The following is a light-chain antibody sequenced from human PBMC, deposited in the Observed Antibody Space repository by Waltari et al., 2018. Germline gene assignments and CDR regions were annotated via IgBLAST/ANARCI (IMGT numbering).Light chain of an antibody. Sequence: EIVLTQSPCTLSLSPGERATLSCRASQSVTSNYLAWYQQKPGQPPSLLIYGASTRATGIPDRFSGSGSGTDFTLTISSVEPEDFAVYYCQRYGSSPLVSFGPGTKVDIK. CDR3: QRYGSSPLVS. CDR2: GAS. V-gene: IGKV3-20*01. J-gene: IGKJ3*01. CDR1: QSVTSNY.